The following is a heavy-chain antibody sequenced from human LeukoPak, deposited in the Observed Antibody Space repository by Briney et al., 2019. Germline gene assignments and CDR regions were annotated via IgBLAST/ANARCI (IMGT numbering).Heavy chain of an antibody. D-gene: IGHD3-10*01. V-gene: IGHV1-18*01. CDR2: ISAYNGKT. Sequence: ASVKVSCKASDYTFTNYGISWVRQAPGQGLEWMGWISAYNGKTYYAQKFQGRVIVTTDTTTSTAYMDLRSLRSDDTAVYYCAKAPNYSGSGSPLFDYWGQGTLVTVSS. CDR3: AKAPNYSGSGSPLFDY. CDR1: DYTFTNYG. J-gene: IGHJ4*01.